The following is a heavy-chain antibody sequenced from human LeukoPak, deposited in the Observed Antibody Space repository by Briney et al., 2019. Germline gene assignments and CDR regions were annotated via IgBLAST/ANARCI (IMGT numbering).Heavy chain of an antibody. CDR3: AREWFTTRWFDP. Sequence: GASVKVSCKASGYTFTSYYMHWVRQAPGQGLEWMGIINPSGGSTTYAQKFQGRVTMTTDTSTSTAYMELRSLRSDDTAVYYCAREWFTTRWFDPWGQGTLVTVSS. D-gene: IGHD3-10*01. V-gene: IGHV1-46*01. CDR2: INPSGGST. CDR1: GYTFTSYY. J-gene: IGHJ5*02.